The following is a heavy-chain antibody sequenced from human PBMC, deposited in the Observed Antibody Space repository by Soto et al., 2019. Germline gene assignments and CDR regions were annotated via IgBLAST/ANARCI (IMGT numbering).Heavy chain of an antibody. J-gene: IGHJ4*02. CDR2: MNPNSGNT. CDR3: ARGLYDYIWGSYLVTHAY. V-gene: IGHV1-8*01. Sequence: ASVKVSCKASGYTFTSYDINWVRQATGQGLEWMGWMNPNSGNTGYAQKFQGRVTMTRNTSISTAYMELSSLRSEDTAVYYCARGLYDYIWGSYLVTHAYWGQGTLVTVSS. D-gene: IGHD3-16*02. CDR1: GYTFTSYD.